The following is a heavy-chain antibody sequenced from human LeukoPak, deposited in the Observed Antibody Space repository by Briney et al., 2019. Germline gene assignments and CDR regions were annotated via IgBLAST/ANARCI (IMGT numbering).Heavy chain of an antibody. Sequence: ASVKVSCKASGYTFTSCGISWVRQAPGQGLGWMGWISAYNGNTNYAQKLKGRVTMTTDTSTSTAYMELRSLRSDDTAVYYCARSDGPTLAYCGGDCEHWVWFDPWGQGTLVTVSS. J-gene: IGHJ5*02. CDR3: ARSDGPTLAYCGGDCEHWVWFDP. CDR1: GYTFTSCG. CDR2: ISAYNGNT. D-gene: IGHD2-21*02. V-gene: IGHV1-18*01.